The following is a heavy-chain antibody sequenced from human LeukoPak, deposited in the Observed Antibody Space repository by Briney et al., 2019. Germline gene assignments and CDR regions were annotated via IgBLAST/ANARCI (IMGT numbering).Heavy chain of an antibody. CDR1: GFTFSSYW. CDR3: ARDFWSASGSGPFDY. CDR2: INSDGSST. D-gene: IGHD3-10*01. J-gene: IGHJ4*02. Sequence: GGSLRLSCAASGFTFSSYWMHWVRHAPGKGLVWVSRINSDGSSTSYADSVKGRFTISRDNAKNTLYLQMNSLRAEDTAVYCCARDFWSASGSGPFDYWGQGTLVTVSS. V-gene: IGHV3-74*01.